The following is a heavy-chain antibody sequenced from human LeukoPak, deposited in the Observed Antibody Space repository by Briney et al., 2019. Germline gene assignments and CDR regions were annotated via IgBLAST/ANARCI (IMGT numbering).Heavy chain of an antibody. CDR2: VYPGNFDT. CDR3: ARRPCNSGIYNNYYGMDV. D-gene: IGHD3-10*01. V-gene: IGHV5-51*01. CDR1: GYSFTNYW. J-gene: IGHJ6*02. Sequence: GESLKISCKGSGYSFTNYWIAWVRQMPGKGLEWMGIVYPGNFDTRYSPSFQGQVTIAADKSISTAYLQWSSLKASDTAMYFCARRPCNSGIYNNYYGMDVWGQGTTVTVSS.